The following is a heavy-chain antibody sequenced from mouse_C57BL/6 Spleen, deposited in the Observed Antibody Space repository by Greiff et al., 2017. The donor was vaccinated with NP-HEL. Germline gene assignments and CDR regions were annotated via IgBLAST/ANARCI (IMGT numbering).Heavy chain of an antibody. CDR1: GISITTGNYR. J-gene: IGHJ2*01. V-gene: IGHV3-5*01. CDR2: TYYSGTI. D-gene: IGHD1-1*01. CDR3: ARDRYYGSSFYFDY. Sequence: EVHVVESGPGLVKPSQTVFLTCTVTGISITTGNYRWSWIRPFPGNKLEWIGYTYYSGTITYNPSLTRRTAITRDTPKKQFILEMNSLTAEDTATYYCARDRYYGSSFYFDYWGQGTTLTVSS.